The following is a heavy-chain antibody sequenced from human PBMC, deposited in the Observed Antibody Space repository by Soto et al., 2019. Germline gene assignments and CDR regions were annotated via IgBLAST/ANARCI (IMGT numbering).Heavy chain of an antibody. D-gene: IGHD4-17*01. CDR2: ISSSSSYI. CDR1: GFTFSSYS. V-gene: IGHV3-21*01. J-gene: IGHJ4*02. Sequence: TGGSLRLSCAASGFTFSSYSMNWVRQAPGKGLEWVSSISSSSSYIYYADSVKGRFTISRDNAKNSLYLQMNSLRAEDTAVYYCAREVSHGDYFDYWGQGTLVTVSS. CDR3: AREVSHGDYFDY.